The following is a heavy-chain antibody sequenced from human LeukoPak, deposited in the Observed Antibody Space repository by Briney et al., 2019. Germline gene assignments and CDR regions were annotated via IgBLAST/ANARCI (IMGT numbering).Heavy chain of an antibody. J-gene: IGHJ4*02. CDR3: ARDREWELPFDY. V-gene: IGHV3-21*01. Sequence: GGSLRLSCAASGFTFSSYSMNWVRQAPGKGLEWVSSISSSSSYIYYADSVKGRFTTSRDNAKNSLYLQMNSLRAEDTAVYYCARDREWELPFDYWGQGTLVTVSS. CDR2: ISSSSSYI. CDR1: GFTFSSYS. D-gene: IGHD1-26*01.